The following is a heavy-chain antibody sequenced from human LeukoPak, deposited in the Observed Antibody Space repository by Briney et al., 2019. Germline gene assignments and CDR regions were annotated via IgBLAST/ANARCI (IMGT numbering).Heavy chain of an antibody. Sequence: PSGRSLRLSCAASGFTFDDYAMHWVRQAPGKGLEWVSGISWNSGSIGYADSVKGRFTISRDNAKNSLYLQMNSLRAEDTALYYRAKDTTVIGGAFDIWGQGTMVTVSS. J-gene: IGHJ3*02. V-gene: IGHV3-9*01. CDR2: ISWNSGSI. CDR3: AKDTTVIGGAFDI. CDR1: GFTFDDYA. D-gene: IGHD4-11*01.